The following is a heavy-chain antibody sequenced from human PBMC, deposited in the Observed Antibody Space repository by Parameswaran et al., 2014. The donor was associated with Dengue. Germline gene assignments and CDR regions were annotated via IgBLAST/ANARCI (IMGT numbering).Heavy chain of an antibody. CDR2: IYYSGST. D-gene: IGHD3-10*01. Sequence: RWIRQPPGKGLEWIGYIYYSGSTYYNPSLKSRVAISVDTSKNQFSLKLSSVTAADTAVYYCARGGGTMVRGSYYFDYWGQGTLVTVSS. J-gene: IGHJ4*02. CDR3: ARGGGTMVRGSYYFDY. V-gene: IGHV4-31*02.